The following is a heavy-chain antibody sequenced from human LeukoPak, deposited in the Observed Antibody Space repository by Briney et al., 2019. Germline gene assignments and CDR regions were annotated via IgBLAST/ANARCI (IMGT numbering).Heavy chain of an antibody. V-gene: IGHV3-11*01. CDR1: GFTFSDYY. J-gene: IGHJ4*02. CDR2: ISSSGSTI. Sequence: PGGSLRLSCAASGFTFSDYYMSWIRQAPGKGLEWVSYISSSGSTIYYADSVKGRFTISRDNAKNSLYLQMNSLRAEDTAVYYCARDMGREVYSSSPDYWGQRTLVTVSS. CDR3: ARDMGREVYSSSPDY. D-gene: IGHD6-13*01.